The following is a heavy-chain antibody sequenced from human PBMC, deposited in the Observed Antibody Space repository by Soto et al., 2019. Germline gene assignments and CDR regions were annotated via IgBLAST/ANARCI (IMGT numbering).Heavy chain of an antibody. V-gene: IGHV4-31*03. J-gene: IGHJ4*02. D-gene: IGHD2-2*01. CDR1: GGSISSGGYY. CDR3: ARVVVPAAGMIQLWFFDY. Sequence: QVQLQESGPGLVKPSQTLSLTCTVSGGSISSGGYYWSWIRQHPGKGLEWIGYIYYSGSTYYNPSLKSRVTISVDTSKNQFSLKLSSVTAADTAVYYCARVVVPAAGMIQLWFFDYWGQGTLVTVSS. CDR2: IYYSGST.